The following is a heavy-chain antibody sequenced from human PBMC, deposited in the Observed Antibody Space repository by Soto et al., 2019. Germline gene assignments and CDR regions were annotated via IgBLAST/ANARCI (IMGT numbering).Heavy chain of an antibody. CDR1: GFTFRSYV. CDR3: ARWGTTGGLDV. D-gene: IGHD3-16*01. J-gene: IGHJ1*01. CDR2: TSYDGSNK. V-gene: IGHV3-30*19. Sequence: QVQLVESGGGVVQPGTSLRVSCVGSGFTFRSYVIHWVRQAPGKGLEWVALTSYDGSNKYYGDSVRGRFTISRDNSRNTVDLQMDSLRVEDTALYYCARWGTTGGLDVWGQGTLVCVSS.